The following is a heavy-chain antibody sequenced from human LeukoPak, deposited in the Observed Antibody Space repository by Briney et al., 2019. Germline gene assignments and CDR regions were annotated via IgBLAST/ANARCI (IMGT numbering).Heavy chain of an antibody. J-gene: IGHJ4*02. CDR3: ARDSNCGGDCYIDY. D-gene: IGHD2-21*02. CDR1: GFTFSSYS. V-gene: IGHV3-21*01. CDR2: TSSSSSYI. Sequence: GGSLRLSCAASGFTFSSYSMNWVRQAQGKGREWVSSTSSSSSYIYHADSVKGRFTITRDNAKNSLYLQMNSLRAEDTAVYYCARDSNCGGDCYIDYWGQGTLVTVSS.